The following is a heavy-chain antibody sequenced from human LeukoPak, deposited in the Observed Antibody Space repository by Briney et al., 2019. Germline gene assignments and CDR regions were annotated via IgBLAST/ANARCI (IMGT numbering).Heavy chain of an antibody. CDR3: ARLGVASRGYSFGPDY. V-gene: IGHV4-30-4*01. CDR1: GGSISSGDYF. Sequence: SETLSLTCNVSGGSISSGDYFWNWIRQPPGKGLEWLGCIHYTGRTYYNPSLQSRVTMSVDTSKNQFSLKLTSVTAADTAVYYCARLGVASRGYSFGPDYWGQGTLVTVSS. D-gene: IGHD5-18*01. CDR2: IHYTGRT. J-gene: IGHJ4*02.